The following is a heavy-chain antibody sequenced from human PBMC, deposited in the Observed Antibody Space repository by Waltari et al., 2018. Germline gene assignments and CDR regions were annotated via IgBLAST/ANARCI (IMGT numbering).Heavy chain of an antibody. D-gene: IGHD5-18*01. J-gene: IGHJ5*02. CDR2: IIPIFGTA. Sequence: QVPLVQSGAEVKKPGSSVKVSCKASGGTFRSYANSWGRQAPRQGLEWMGGIIPIFGTANYAQKFQGRVTITADKSTSTAYMELSSLRSEDTAVYYCAREGTGYSYGLNWFDPWGQGTLVTVSS. V-gene: IGHV1-69*14. CDR1: GGTFRSYA. CDR3: AREGTGYSYGLNWFDP.